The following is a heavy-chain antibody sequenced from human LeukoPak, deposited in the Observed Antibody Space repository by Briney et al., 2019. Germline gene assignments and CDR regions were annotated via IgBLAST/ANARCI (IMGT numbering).Heavy chain of an antibody. J-gene: IGHJ6*02. D-gene: IGHD3-9*01. CDR1: GGTFSSYA. Sequence: GASVKVSCKASGGTFSSYAIGWVRQAPGQGLEWMGGIIPIFGTANYAQKFQGRVTITADESTSTAYMELSSLRSEDTAVYYCARESSYDILTGYHHYYYYGMDVWGQGTTVTVSS. V-gene: IGHV1-69*13. CDR3: ARESSYDILTGYHHYYYYGMDV. CDR2: IIPIFGTA.